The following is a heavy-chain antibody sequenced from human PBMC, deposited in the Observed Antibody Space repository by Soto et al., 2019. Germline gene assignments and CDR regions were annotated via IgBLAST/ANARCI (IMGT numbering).Heavy chain of an antibody. CDR1: GFTFSSYG. V-gene: IGHV3-30*18. Sequence: QVQLVESGGGVVQPGRSLRLSCAASGFTFSSYGMHWVRQAPGKGLEWEAVISYDGSNKYYADSVKGRFTISRDNSKNTLYLQMNSLRAEDTAVYYCAKSRGVYSSSWASKGYSFDYWGQGTLVTVSS. D-gene: IGHD6-13*01. CDR3: AKSRGVYSSSWASKGYSFDY. J-gene: IGHJ4*02. CDR2: ISYDGSNK.